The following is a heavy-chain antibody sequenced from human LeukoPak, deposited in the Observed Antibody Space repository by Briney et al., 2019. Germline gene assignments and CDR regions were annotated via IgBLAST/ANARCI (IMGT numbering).Heavy chain of an antibody. V-gene: IGHV3-66*01. D-gene: IGHD5-18*01. Sequence: GGSLRLSCAASGFTVSSNYMSWVRQAPGKGLEWVSVIYSGGSTYYADSVKGRFTISRDNSKNTLYLQMNSLRAEDTAVYYCARDPPAGYGYGYDYWGQGTLVTVSS. CDR1: GFTVSSNY. J-gene: IGHJ4*02. CDR3: ARDPPAGYGYGYDY. CDR2: IYSGGST.